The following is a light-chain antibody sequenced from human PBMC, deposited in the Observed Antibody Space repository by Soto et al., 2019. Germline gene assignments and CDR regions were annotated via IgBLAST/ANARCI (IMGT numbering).Light chain of an antibody. J-gene: IGLJ1*01. Sequence: QSVLTQPPSASGTPVQTVTISCSGSSSNIGTSSVHWYKHLPGTAPKPFIYTNDQRPSGVPDRFSGSKSGTSASLAISGLQSEDEADYYCAVWDDSLNSHVFGAGTKVTVL. CDR1: SSNIGTSS. CDR3: AVWDDSLNSHV. CDR2: TND. V-gene: IGLV1-44*01.